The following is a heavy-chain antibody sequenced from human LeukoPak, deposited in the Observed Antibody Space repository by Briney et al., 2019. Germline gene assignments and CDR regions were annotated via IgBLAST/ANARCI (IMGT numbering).Heavy chain of an antibody. CDR1: GFIFSNYA. D-gene: IGHD3-9*01. CDR2: ITGSGGST. J-gene: IGHJ4*02. CDR3: AKWGDYDVLTGYYVSDY. Sequence: PGGSLRLSCAASGFIFSNYAMSWVRQAPGTGLEWVSAITGSGGSTYYADSVKGRFTISRDNSKNTLYLQMNSLRAEDTAVYYCAKWGDYDVLTGYYVSDYWGQGTLVTVSS. V-gene: IGHV3-23*01.